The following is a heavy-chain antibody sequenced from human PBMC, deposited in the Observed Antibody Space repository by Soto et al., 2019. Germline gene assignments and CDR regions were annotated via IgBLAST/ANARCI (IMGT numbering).Heavy chain of an antibody. CDR1: GFTFSESW. Sequence: GGSLRLSCAASGFTFSESWMSWARQPPGKGLEWVSYISSSSSTIYYADSVKGRFTISRDNAKNSLYLQMNSLRDEDTAVYYCARDREQLVMDGMDVWGQGTTVTVSS. D-gene: IGHD6-6*01. J-gene: IGHJ6*02. CDR3: ARDREQLVMDGMDV. V-gene: IGHV3-48*02. CDR2: ISSSSSTI.